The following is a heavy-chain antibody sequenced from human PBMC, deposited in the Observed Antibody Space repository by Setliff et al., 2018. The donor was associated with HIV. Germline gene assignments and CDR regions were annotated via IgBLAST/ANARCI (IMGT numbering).Heavy chain of an antibody. Sequence: PSETLSLTCTVSGGSISSGDYSWNWMRQTPGKGLEWIGYTYYNPSLKSRVIISLDTSKNHLSLNLSSVTAADSAMYYCARESGIVGAQGFDYWSQGTLVTVSS. CDR1: GGSISSGDYS. D-gene: IGHD1-26*01. V-gene: IGHV4-30-4*08. J-gene: IGHJ4*02. CDR3: ARESGIVGAQGFDY. CDR2: T.